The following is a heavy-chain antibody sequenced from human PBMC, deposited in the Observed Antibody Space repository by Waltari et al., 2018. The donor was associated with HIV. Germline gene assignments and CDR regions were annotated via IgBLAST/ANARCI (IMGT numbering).Heavy chain of an antibody. Sequence: EVQLVESGGGLVQPGRSLRLSCAASGFTFDDYAMHWVRQAPGEGLGWVSGISWNSGTIGYADSVKGRFTISRDNAKNSLYLQMNSLRAEDTALYYCAKDKRSGYGGNSVWYFDLWGRGTLVTVSS. CDR1: GFTFDDYA. CDR3: AKDKRSGYGGNSVWYFDL. CDR2: ISWNSGTI. D-gene: IGHD4-17*01. V-gene: IGHV3-9*01. J-gene: IGHJ2*01.